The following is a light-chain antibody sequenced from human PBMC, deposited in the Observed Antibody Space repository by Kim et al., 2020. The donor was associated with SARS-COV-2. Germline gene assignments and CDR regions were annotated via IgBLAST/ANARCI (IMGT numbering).Light chain of an antibody. J-gene: IGLJ2*01. CDR3: NSRDSNDNVV. V-gene: IGLV3-19*01. CDR2: GKN. Sequence: SSELTQDPAVSVALGQTVRITCQGDSLRSYYATWYQQKPGQAPIVVIYGKNNRPSGIPDRFSGSSSGNTASLTITGTQAGDEADYYCNSRDSNDNVVFGRDPADRP. CDR1: SLRSYY.